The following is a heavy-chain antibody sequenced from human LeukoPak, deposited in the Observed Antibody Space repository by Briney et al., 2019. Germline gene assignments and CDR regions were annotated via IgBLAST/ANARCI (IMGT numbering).Heavy chain of an antibody. D-gene: IGHD2-15*01. CDR3: ARGGGNYLFFCDRGRLDP. CDR1: NGSFSNYY. Sequence: SETLSLTCAVNNGSFSNYYWTWIRQSPGKGLQWIGEISRSGTTNYNPSPKSRLTLSMDESKNHLPLTLTSVTAADTALYFCARGGGNYLFFCDRGRLDPWGQGTLVTVSS. V-gene: IGHV4-34*01. CDR2: ISRSGTT. J-gene: IGHJ5*02.